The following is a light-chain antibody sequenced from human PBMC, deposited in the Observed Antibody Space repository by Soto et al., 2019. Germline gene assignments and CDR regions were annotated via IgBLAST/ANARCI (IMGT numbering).Light chain of an antibody. CDR3: QQYNFDSRT. V-gene: IGKV1-5*03. CDR2: KAS. J-gene: IGKJ1*01. CDR1: QSISTW. Sequence: DIQMTQSPSTLSASVGETVTITCRASQSISTWLAWYQQKTGKAPKLLIYKASSLQSGVPSRFSGIGSGTEFTLTISGLQPDDFATYYCQQYNFDSRTFGQRTKVEIK.